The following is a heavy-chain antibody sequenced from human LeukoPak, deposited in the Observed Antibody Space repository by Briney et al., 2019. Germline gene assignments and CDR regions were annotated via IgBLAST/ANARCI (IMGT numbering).Heavy chain of an antibody. CDR3: ARDIVVVPAANYDAFDI. J-gene: IGHJ3*02. CDR1: GYTFTGYY. Sequence: ASVXVSCKASGYTFTGYYMHWVRQAPGQGLEWMGWINPNSGGTNYAQKFQGRVTMTRDTSISTAYMELSRLRSDDTAVYYCARDIVVVPAANYDAFDIWGQGTMVTVSS. D-gene: IGHD2-2*01. CDR2: INPNSGGT. V-gene: IGHV1-2*02.